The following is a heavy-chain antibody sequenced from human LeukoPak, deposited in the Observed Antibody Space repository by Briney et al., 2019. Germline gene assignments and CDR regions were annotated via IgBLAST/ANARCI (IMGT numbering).Heavy chain of an antibody. J-gene: IGHJ4*02. D-gene: IGHD7-27*01. CDR1: GFIFSNYY. CDR3: ARANWDAFDY. V-gene: IGHV3-7*01. Sequence: GGSLRLSCAASGFIFSNYYMGWVRQAPGKGLEWVANIQEDGSATYYVDSVKGRFTISRDNAKNSLDLQMNSLRAEDTAVYYCARANWDAFDYWGQGTLVTVSS. CDR2: IQEDGSAT.